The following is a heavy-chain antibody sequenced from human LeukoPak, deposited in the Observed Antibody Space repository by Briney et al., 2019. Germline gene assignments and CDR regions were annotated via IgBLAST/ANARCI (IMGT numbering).Heavy chain of an antibody. V-gene: IGHV3-30*02. D-gene: IGHD3-10*01. J-gene: IGHJ6*03. CDR1: GFTFSRYG. Sequence: GGSLRLSCAASGFTFSRYGMHWVRQAPGKGLEWVAFIRYDGSNKYYADSLKGRVTISRDNSKNTLYLQMNSLRAEDTAVYYCAKDGYYYGSGSYFQIYYYYYYMDVWGKGTTVTVSS. CDR3: AKDGYYYGSGSYFQIYYYYYYMDV. CDR2: IRYDGSNK.